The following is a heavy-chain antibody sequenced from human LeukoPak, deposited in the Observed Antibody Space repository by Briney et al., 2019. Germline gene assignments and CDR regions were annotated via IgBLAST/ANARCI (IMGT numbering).Heavy chain of an antibody. CDR2: ISGSDGST. V-gene: IGHV3-23*01. CDR3: AKGRGYCTGGSCYSDY. D-gene: IGHD2-15*01. CDR1: GFTFSNYA. J-gene: IGHJ4*02. Sequence: PGRSLRLSCTASGFTFSNYAISWVRQAPGKGLEWVSTISGSDGSTYYADSVKGRFTISRDNSKNTLYLQMNSLRVEDTAIYYCAKGRGYCTGGSCYSDYWGQGTLVTVSS.